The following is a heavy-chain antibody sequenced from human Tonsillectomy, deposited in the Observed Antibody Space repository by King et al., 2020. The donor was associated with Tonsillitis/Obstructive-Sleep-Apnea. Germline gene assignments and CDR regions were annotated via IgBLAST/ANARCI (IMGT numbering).Heavy chain of an antibody. CDR2: ISSSSSST. D-gene: IGHD1-20*01. CDR3: ARGQITGTFDY. V-gene: IGHV3-11*05. CDR1: GFTFSDYY. Sequence: VQLVESGGGLVKPGGSLRLSCAASGFTFSDYYMSWIRQAPGKGLEGVSYISSSSSSTNYADSVKGRFTISRDNAKNSLYLQMNSLRAEDTAVYYCARGQITGTFDYWGQGTLVTVSS. J-gene: IGHJ4*02.